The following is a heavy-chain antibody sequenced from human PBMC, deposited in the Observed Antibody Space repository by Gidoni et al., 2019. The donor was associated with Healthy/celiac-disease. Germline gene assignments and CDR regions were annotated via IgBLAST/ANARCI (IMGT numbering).Heavy chain of an antibody. CDR2: ISAYNGNT. CDR3: ARDLLVVPAAPRGYYYYGMDV. D-gene: IGHD2-2*01. J-gene: IGHJ6*02. Sequence: QVQLVHSGAEVKKPGASVKVSCKASGYTFTSYGISWVRQAPGQGLEWMGWISAYNGNTNYAQKLQGRVTMTTDTSTSTAYMELRSLISDDTAVYYCARDLLVVPAAPRGYYYYGMDVWGQGTTVTVSS. V-gene: IGHV1-18*01. CDR1: GYTFTSYG.